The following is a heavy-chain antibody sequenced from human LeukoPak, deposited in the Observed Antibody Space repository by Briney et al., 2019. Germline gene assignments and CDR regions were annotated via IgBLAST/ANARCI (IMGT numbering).Heavy chain of an antibody. J-gene: IGHJ4*02. CDR1: GFTFSSYS. CDR2: ISSSSSYI. V-gene: IGHV3-21*01. CDR3: ARAQDYGDYPAFDY. D-gene: IGHD4-17*01. Sequence: PGGSLRLSCAASGFTFSSYSMNWVRQAPGKGLEWVSSISSSSSYIYYADSVKGRFTISRDIAKNSLYLQMNSLRAEDTAVYYCARAQDYGDYPAFDYWGQGTLVTVSS.